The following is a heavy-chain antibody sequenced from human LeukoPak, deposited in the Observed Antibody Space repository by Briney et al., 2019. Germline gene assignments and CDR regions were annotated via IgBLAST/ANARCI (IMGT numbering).Heavy chain of an antibody. CDR2: INPNSGGT. CDR1: GYTFSGYY. V-gene: IGHV1-2*02. Sequence: GASVKVSCKASGYTFSGYYMHWVRQAPGQGLEWMGWINPNSGGTKYAQKFRGRVTMTRDTSISTAYMELSRLRSDDTAVYYCATSYYDFWSYSSEYFQHWGQGTLVTVSS. CDR3: ATSYYDFWSYSSEYFQH. D-gene: IGHD3-3*01. J-gene: IGHJ1*01.